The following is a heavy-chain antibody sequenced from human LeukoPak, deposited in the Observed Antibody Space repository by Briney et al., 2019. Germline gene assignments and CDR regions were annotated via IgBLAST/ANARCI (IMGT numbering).Heavy chain of an antibody. J-gene: IGHJ4*02. V-gene: IGHV1-18*01. Sequence: ASVKVSCKTSGYSFTTCSIAWVRQAPGQGLEWMGWINANNGETHYAQKFHDRVTMTTDTSTNTAYMELRGLKSDDSAMYYCSRDSTSGAVVDFNYWGQGTLVTVSS. D-gene: IGHD3-16*01. CDR2: INANNGET. CDR1: GYSFTTCS. CDR3: SRDSTSGAVVDFNY.